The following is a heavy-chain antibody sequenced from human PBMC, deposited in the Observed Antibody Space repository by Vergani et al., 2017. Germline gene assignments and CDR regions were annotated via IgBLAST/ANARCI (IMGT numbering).Heavy chain of an antibody. Sequence: QVQLVESGGGVVQTGRSLRLSCAASGFTFSSYAMHWVRQAPGKGLEWVAVISYDGSNKYYADSVKGRFTISRDNSKNALYLQMNSVRAEDTAVYYCARESVAGFDYWGQGTLVTVSS. CDR1: GFTFSSYA. CDR2: ISYDGSNK. V-gene: IGHV3-30*04. D-gene: IGHD6-19*01. J-gene: IGHJ4*02. CDR3: ARESVAGFDY.